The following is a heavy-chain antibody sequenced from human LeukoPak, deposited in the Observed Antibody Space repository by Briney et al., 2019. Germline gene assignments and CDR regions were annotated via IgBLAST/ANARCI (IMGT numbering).Heavy chain of an antibody. CDR2: INHSGST. CDR3: ARGPGYEGYNNYLFDY. V-gene: IGHV4-34*01. D-gene: IGHD4-11*01. Sequence: SETLSLTCAVCGGSFSGYYWSWIRQPPGKGLEWIGEINHSGSTNYNPSLKGRVTISVDTSKNQFSLKLSSVTAADTAVYYCARGPGYEGYNNYLFDYWGQGTLVTVSS. CDR1: GGSFSGYY. J-gene: IGHJ4*02.